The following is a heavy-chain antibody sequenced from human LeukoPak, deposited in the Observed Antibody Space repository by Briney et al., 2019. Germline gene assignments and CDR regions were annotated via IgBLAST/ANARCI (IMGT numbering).Heavy chain of an antibody. CDR2: IYSGGST. V-gene: IGHV3-23*03. Sequence: GGSLRLSCAASGFTFSSYAMSWVRQAPGKGLEWVSVIYSGGSTYYADSVKGRFTISRDNSKNTLYLQMNSLRAEDTAVYYCANPGATTYYYYGMDVWGQGTTVTVSS. CDR3: ANPGATTYYYYGMDV. D-gene: IGHD1-26*01. J-gene: IGHJ6*02. CDR1: GFTFSSYA.